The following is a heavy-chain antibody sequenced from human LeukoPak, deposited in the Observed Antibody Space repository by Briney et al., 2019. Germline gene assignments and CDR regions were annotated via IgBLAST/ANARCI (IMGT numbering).Heavy chain of an antibody. D-gene: IGHD3-22*01. CDR1: GYTFTGYY. J-gene: IGHJ4*02. Sequence: GASVKVSCKASGYTFTGYYMHWVRQAPGQGLEWMGWINPNSGGTNYAQKFQGRVTMTRDTSISTAYMELSRLRSDDTAVYYCARDKTYYDSSGYYFDYWGQGTLVTVSP. CDR2: INPNSGGT. CDR3: ARDKTYYDSSGYYFDY. V-gene: IGHV1-2*02.